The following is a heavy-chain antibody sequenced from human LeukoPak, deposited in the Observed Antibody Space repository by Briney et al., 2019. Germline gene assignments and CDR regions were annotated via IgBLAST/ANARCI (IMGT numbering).Heavy chain of an antibody. CDR3: ARKRHGSGWYYFDY. D-gene: IGHD6-19*01. Sequence: GGSLRLSCAASGFTFSSYSMNWVRQAPGKGLEWVSSISSSSSYIYYADSVKGRFTISRDNAKNSLYLQMNSLRAEDTAVYYCARKRHGSGWYYFDYWGQGTLVTVSS. J-gene: IGHJ4*02. CDR2: ISSSSSYI. V-gene: IGHV3-21*01. CDR1: GFTFSSYS.